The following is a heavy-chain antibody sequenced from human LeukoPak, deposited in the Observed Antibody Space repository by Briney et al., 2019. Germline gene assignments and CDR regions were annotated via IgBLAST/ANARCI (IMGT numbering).Heavy chain of an antibody. J-gene: IGHJ4*02. Sequence: GSLRLSCAASGFTFSSYWMHWVRQAPGKGLVWVSRINSDGSSTSYADSVKGRFTISRDNAKNTLYLQMNSLRAEDTAVYYCARSAVAGINHFDYWGQGTLVTVSS. D-gene: IGHD6-19*01. CDR3: ARSAVAGINHFDY. CDR2: INSDGSST. CDR1: GFTFSSYW. V-gene: IGHV3-74*01.